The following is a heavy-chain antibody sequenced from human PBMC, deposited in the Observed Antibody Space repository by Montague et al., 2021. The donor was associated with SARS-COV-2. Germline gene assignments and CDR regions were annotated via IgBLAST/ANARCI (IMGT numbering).Heavy chain of an antibody. CDR1: GFTFSSYG. D-gene: IGHD6-6*01. CDR2: IWYDGSNK. J-gene: IGHJ4*02. V-gene: IGHV3-33*01. CDR3: ASQLVPRRHFDY. Sequence: SLRLSCAASGFTFSSYGMHWVRQAPGKGLEWVAVIWYDGSNKYYADSGKGRLTISRDNSKNTLYLQMNSLRAEDTAVYYCASQLVPRRHFDYWGQGTLVTVSS.